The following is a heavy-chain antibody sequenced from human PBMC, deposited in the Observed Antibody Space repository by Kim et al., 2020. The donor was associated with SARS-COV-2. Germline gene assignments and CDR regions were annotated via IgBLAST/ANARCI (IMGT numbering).Heavy chain of an antibody. V-gene: IGHV4-30-2*05. CDR3: ARTKRITIFGVVEWFDP. D-gene: IGHD3-3*01. J-gene: IGHJ5*02. Sequence: LESRVTISVDASKDQYSLKLSSVTAADTAVYYCARTKRITIFGVVEWFDPWGQGTLVTVSS.